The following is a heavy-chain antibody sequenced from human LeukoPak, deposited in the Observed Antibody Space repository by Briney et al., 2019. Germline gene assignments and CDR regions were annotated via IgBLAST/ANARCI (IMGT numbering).Heavy chain of an antibody. V-gene: IGHV4-39*01. J-gene: IGHJ4*02. CDR3: ARHQNQLLLSGFFDY. D-gene: IGHD2-2*01. CDR2: IYYSGST. CDR1: GGSISSSSYY. Sequence: PSETLSLTCTVSGGSISSSSYYWGWIRQPPGKGLEWIGSIYYSGSTYYNPSLKSRVTISVDTSKNQFSLKLSSVTAADTAVYYCARHQNQLLLSGFFDYWGQGTLVTVPS.